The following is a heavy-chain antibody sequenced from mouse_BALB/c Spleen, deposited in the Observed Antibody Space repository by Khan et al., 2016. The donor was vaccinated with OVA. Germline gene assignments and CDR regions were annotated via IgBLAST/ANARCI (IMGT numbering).Heavy chain of an antibody. J-gene: IGHJ4*01. V-gene: IGHV14-3*02. CDR1: GFNIKDTY. CDR2: IDPANGNT. CDR3: SCSLLLYGMDY. D-gene: IGHD1-2*01. Sequence: EVELVESGAELMKPGASVKLSCTVTGFNIKDTYMHWVKQRPEQGLEWIGRIDPANGNTKYDPKFRGKATMTADTSSNTAYLQLSSLTSEDTAVYYCSCSLLLYGMDYWGQGTSVTVSS.